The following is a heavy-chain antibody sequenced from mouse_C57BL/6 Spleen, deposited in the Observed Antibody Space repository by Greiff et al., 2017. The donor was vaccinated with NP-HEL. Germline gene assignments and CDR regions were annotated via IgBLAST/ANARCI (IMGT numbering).Heavy chain of an antibody. CDR3: ARGRYYSNYDAMDY. CDR1: GYTFTDYN. D-gene: IGHD2-5*01. J-gene: IGHJ4*01. Sequence: VQLQQSGPELVKPGASVKMSCKASGYTFTDYNMHWVKQSHGKSLEWIGYINPNNGGTSYNQKFKGKATLTVNKSSSTAYMELRSLTSEDSAVYYCARGRYYSNYDAMDYWGQGTSVTVSS. CDR2: INPNNGGT. V-gene: IGHV1-22*01.